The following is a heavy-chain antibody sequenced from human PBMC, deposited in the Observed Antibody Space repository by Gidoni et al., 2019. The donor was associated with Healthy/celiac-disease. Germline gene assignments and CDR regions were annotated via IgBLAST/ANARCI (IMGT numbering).Heavy chain of an antibody. V-gene: IGHV1-18*04. CDR2: ISAYNGNT. Sequence: QVQLVQSGAEVKKPGASVKVSCKASGYTFTSYVISWVRQAPGQGLEWLGWISAYNGNTNYAQKLQGRVTMTTDTSTSTAYMELRSLRSDDTAVYYCARDGNSSSWSRLKRRYNWFDPWGQGTLVTVSS. D-gene: IGHD6-13*01. CDR1: GYTFTSYV. J-gene: IGHJ5*02. CDR3: ARDGNSSSWSRLKRRYNWFDP.